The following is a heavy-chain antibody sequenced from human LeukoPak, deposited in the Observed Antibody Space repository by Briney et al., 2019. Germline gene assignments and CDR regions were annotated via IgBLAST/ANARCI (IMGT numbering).Heavy chain of an antibody. Sequence: GGSLRLSCAASLFNFSDYYMSWIRQAPGKGLEWVPYISSSGSSIYYADSVKGRFTISRDNAKTSLYLQSLYLQMNSLRAEDTAVYYCARDSWVTTADYWGQGTLVTVSS. CDR2: ISSSGSSI. V-gene: IGHV3-11*04. CDR3: ARDSWVTTADY. D-gene: IGHD4-11*01. J-gene: IGHJ4*02. CDR1: LFNFSDYY.